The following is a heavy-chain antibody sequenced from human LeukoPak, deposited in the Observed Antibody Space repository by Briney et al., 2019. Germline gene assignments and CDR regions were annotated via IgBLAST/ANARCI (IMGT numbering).Heavy chain of an antibody. CDR2: IYHSGST. V-gene: IGHV4-30-2*01. Sequence: SETLSLTCAVSGGSIGSGGYSWSWIRQPPGKGLEWIVYIYHSGSTYYNPSLKSRVTISVDRSKNQFSLKLSSVTAADTAVYYCARTYYYDSSGYYPHYGMDVWGQGTTVTVSS. CDR3: ARTYYYDSSGYYPHYGMDV. CDR1: GGSIGSGGYS. J-gene: IGHJ6*02. D-gene: IGHD3-22*01.